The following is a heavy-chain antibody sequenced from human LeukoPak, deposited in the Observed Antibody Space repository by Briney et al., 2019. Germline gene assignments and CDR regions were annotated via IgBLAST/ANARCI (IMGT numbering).Heavy chain of an antibody. CDR3: ARSPRRYDILTGYYGYYFDY. J-gene: IGHJ4*02. Sequence: PSETLSLTCAVYGGSFSGYYWSWIRQPPGKGLEWIGEINHSGSTNYNPSLKSRVTISVDTSKNQFSLKLSSVTAADTAVYYCARSPRRYDILTGYYGYYFDYWGQGTLVTVSS. CDR1: GGSFSGYY. D-gene: IGHD3-9*01. V-gene: IGHV4-34*01. CDR2: INHSGST.